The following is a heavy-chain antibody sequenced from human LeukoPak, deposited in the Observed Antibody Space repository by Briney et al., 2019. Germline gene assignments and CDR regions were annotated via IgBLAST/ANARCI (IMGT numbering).Heavy chain of an antibody. CDR2: MNPISGGT. D-gene: IGHD3-16*01. V-gene: IGHV1-2*02. CDR3: ARDIWGSYDY. J-gene: IGHJ4*02. CDR1: GYIFTDYY. Sequence: ASVRVSCKASGYIFTDYYMHWVRQAPGQGLEWVGRMNPISGGTTYAQRFQGRVTLTRDTSISTAYMELNNLKSDDTALYFCARDIWGSYDYWGQGTLVTVSS.